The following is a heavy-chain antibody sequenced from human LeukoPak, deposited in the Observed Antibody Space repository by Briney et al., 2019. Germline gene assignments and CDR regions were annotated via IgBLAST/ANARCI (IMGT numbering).Heavy chain of an antibody. D-gene: IGHD5-12*01. CDR2: INQKVST. J-gene: IGHJ4*02. CDR1: VGSFSGYY. CDR3: ASGWGGYDSIDY. Sequence: PSETLSLTFSVYVGSFSGYYCSLSRQPPGKGLEWIVEINQKVSTNYNPSLKSRVTRAVYTSNNHCSLKRSARTAPDTAVYYCASGWGGYDSIDYWGQGPLVTVPS. V-gene: IGHV4-34*01.